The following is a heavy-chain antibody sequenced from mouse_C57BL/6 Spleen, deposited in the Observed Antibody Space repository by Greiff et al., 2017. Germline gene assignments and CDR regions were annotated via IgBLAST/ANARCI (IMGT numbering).Heavy chain of an antibody. CDR2: IWSGGST. V-gene: IGHV2-2*01. Sequence: VKLVESGPGLVQPSQSLSITCTVSGFSLTSYGVHWVRQSPGKGLEWLGVIWSGGSTDYNAAFISRLSISKDNSKSQVFFKMNSLQADDTAIYYCARSFGTTVVRYAMDYWGQGTSVTVSS. CDR3: ARSFGTTVVRYAMDY. CDR1: GFSLTSYG. D-gene: IGHD1-1*01. J-gene: IGHJ4*01.